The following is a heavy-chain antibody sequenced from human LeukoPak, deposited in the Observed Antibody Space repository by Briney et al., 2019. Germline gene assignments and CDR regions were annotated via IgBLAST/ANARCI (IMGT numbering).Heavy chain of an antibody. CDR2: IRYAGSRK. V-gene: IGHV3-30*02. Sequence: GRSLRLSCAVSGFVFCSDAIHGGRDAPDRGGWWVAFIRYAGSRKYYATSVKGRFTIPRANSKNTLYIQMTSLREADTAVYYCAKDLTRDKWFGESWGQGTLVTVSP. CDR1: GFVFCSDA. J-gene: IGHJ5*02. CDR3: AKDLTRDKWFGES. D-gene: IGHD3-10*01.